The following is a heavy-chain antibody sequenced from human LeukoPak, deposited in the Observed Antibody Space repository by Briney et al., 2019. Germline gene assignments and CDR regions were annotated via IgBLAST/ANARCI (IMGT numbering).Heavy chain of an antibody. Sequence: PSETLSLTCTVSGYSISSGYYWGWIRQPPEKGLEWIGSIYHSGSTYYNPSLKSRVTISVDTSKNQFSLKLSSVTAADTAVYYCARLPEFHTGHSYYYMDVWANGTTVTISS. CDR1: GYSISSGYY. CDR3: ARLPEFHTGHSYYYMDV. J-gene: IGHJ6*03. D-gene: IGHD1-14*01. CDR2: IYHSGST. V-gene: IGHV4-38-2*02.